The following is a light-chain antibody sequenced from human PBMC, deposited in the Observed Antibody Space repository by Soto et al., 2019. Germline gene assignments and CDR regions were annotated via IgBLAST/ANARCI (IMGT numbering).Light chain of an antibody. CDR3: SSFTSRFTFV. CDR1: RSDVGAYNY. V-gene: IGLV2-14*01. Sequence: QSALTQPASGSGSPGQSIAISCTGTRSDVGAYNYVSWYQQHPGKAPKLMISEVTNRPSGVSGRFSGSKSGNTASLTISGLQAEDEADYYCSSFTSRFTFVFGTGTKVTVL. J-gene: IGLJ1*01. CDR2: EVT.